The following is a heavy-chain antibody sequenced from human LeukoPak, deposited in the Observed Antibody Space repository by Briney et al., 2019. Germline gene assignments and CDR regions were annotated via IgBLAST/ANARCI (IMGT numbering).Heavy chain of an antibody. Sequence: GASVKVSCKVSGYTLTELSMHWVRQAPGKGLEWMGGFDPEDGETIYAQKFQGRVTMTEDTSTDTAYMELSSLRSEDTAVYYCATGPKWLRYAYNWFDPWGQGTLVTASS. CDR3: ATGPKWLRYAYNWFDP. V-gene: IGHV1-24*01. D-gene: IGHD5-12*01. J-gene: IGHJ5*02. CDR2: FDPEDGET. CDR1: GYTLTELS.